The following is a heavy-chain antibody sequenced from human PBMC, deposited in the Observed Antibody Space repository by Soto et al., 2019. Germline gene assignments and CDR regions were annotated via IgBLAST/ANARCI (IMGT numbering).Heavy chain of an antibody. D-gene: IGHD3-16*01. V-gene: IGHV4-34*01. Sequence: SETLSLTCAVYGGYVSGYYWNWIRQPPGKELGWIGEIYDSGSTNYNPSLKSRVTMSVDKSKNQFSLKLSSVAAADTAVYYCARGVHSFMITFGGYYFDYWGQGTLVTVSS. CDR1: GGYVSGYY. J-gene: IGHJ4*02. CDR3: ARGVHSFMITFGGYYFDY. CDR2: IYDSGST.